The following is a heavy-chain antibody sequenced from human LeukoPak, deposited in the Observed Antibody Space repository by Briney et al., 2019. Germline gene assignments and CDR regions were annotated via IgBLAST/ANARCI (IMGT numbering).Heavy chain of an antibody. D-gene: IGHD1/OR15-1a*01. Sequence: PGGSLRLSCAASGFTFSSYSMNWVRQAPGKGLEWVSSISSSSSYIYYADSVKGRFTISRDNSKNTLYLQMNSLRVDDTAVYYCARDFNWNMDYYFDYWGQGTLVTVSS. CDR3: ARDFNWNMDYYFDY. J-gene: IGHJ4*02. CDR1: GFTFSSYS. V-gene: IGHV3-21*01. CDR2: ISSSSSYI.